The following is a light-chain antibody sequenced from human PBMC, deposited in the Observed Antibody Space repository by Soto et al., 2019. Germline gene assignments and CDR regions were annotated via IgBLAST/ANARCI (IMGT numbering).Light chain of an antibody. V-gene: IGKV1-5*01. CDR2: DAS. CDR1: QSISSW. CDR3: LQDINYPWT. J-gene: IGKJ1*01. Sequence: DIQMTQSPSTLSASVGDTVTVTCRASQSISSWLAWYQQKPGKAPKLLIYDASSLESGVPSRFSGSGSGTDFTLAISSLQPEDSATYYCLQDINYPWTFGQGTKVDIK.